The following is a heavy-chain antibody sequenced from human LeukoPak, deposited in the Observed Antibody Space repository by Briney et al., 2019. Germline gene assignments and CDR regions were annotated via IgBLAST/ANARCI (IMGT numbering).Heavy chain of an antibody. V-gene: IGHV3-23*01. J-gene: IGHJ4*02. CDR1: GFTFSSYA. D-gene: IGHD6-13*01. CDR3: AKDSRQQLVQAEFDY. Sequence: GGSLRLSCAASGFTFSSYATSWVRQAPGKGLEWVSAISGSGGSTYYADSVKGRFTISRDNSKNTLYLQMNSLRAEDTAVYYCAKDSRQQLVQAEFDYWGQGTLVTVSS. CDR2: ISGSGGST.